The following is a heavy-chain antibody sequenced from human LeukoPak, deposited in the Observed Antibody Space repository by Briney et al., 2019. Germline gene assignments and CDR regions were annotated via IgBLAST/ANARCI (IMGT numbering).Heavy chain of an antibody. D-gene: IGHD6-6*01. V-gene: IGHV1-58*02. CDR1: GFTFHTSA. CDR2: IILGSGNT. CDR3: AAAGEQLGNYYYYMDV. J-gene: IGHJ6*03. Sequence: SVKVSCKASGFTFHTSAMQWVRQARGQGLEWIGWIILGSGNTVYAHKFHDRVIITRDRSTRTAYMELSRLRSEDTAVYYSAAAGEQLGNYYYYMDVWGNGTTVTVSS.